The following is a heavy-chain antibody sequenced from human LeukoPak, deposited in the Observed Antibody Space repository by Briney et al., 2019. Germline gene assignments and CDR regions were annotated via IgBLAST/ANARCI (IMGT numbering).Heavy chain of an antibody. Sequence: ESLRLSCAASGFAFNYAWVSWIRQPPGKGLEWIGEINHSGSTNYNPSLKSRVTISVDTSKNQFSLKLSSVTAADTAVYYCARGVRSGWFDPWGQGTLVTVSS. J-gene: IGHJ5*02. CDR2: INHSGST. CDR1: GFAFNYAW. D-gene: IGHD3-3*01. V-gene: IGHV4-34*01. CDR3: ARGVRSGWFDP.